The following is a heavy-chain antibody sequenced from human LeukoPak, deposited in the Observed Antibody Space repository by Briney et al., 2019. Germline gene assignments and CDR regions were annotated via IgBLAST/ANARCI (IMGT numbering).Heavy chain of an antibody. J-gene: IGHJ5*02. CDR1: GFTLSSYS. Sequence: PGGSLRLSCAASGFTLSSYSMNWVRQAPGKGLEWISYIRSVSNTIYYADSVGGRFTISRDNAKNLLYLQMNSLRDEDTAVYYCARDGYNSGWGPQWFDPWGQGTLVTVSS. D-gene: IGHD6-19*01. CDR2: IRSVSNTI. CDR3: ARDGYNSGWGPQWFDP. V-gene: IGHV3-48*02.